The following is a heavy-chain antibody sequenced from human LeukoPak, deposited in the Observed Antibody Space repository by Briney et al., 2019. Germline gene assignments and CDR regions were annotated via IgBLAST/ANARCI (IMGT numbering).Heavy chain of an antibody. J-gene: IGHJ4*02. V-gene: IGHV4-4*09. Sequence: PSETLSLTCTVSGGSISTYYWTWLRQAPGKGLEWIGYIYAGGNTSSSPSLESRVSISVDTSKNQFSLTLTSVTAADTAAYYCARGVSGFWLSFDFWGQGALVSVSS. CDR2: IYAGGNT. CDR3: ARGVSGFWLSFDF. D-gene: IGHD5/OR15-5a*01. CDR1: GGSISTYY.